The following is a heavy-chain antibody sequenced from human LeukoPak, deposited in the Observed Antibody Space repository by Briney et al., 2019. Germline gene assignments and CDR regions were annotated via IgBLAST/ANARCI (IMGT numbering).Heavy chain of an antibody. CDR2: IDWHGTNT. V-gene: IGHV3-20*04. CDR3: ARDTITHYDSSGSLPLSFDY. J-gene: IGHJ4*02. D-gene: IGHD3-22*01. CDR1: GFTFDDYA. Sequence: GGSLLLSCAASGFTFDDYAMTWVRQPPGKGLEWVSGIDWHGTNTGYGDSVKGRFTISRDNAKNSLYLQMNSLRAEDTALYYCARDTITHYDSSGSLPLSFDYWGQGTLVTVSS.